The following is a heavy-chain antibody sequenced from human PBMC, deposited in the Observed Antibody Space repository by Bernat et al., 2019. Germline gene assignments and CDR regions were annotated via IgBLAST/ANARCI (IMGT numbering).Heavy chain of an antibody. CDR2: IYYSGST. CDR3: ARRTQALYCSGGSCYNTPFDY. J-gene: IGHJ4*02. D-gene: IGHD2-15*01. CDR1: GGSISSSSYY. Sequence: QLQLQESGPGLVKPSETLSLTCTVSGGSISSSSYYWGWIRQPPGKGLEWIGSIYYSGSTYYNPSLKSRVTISVDTSKNQFSLKLSSVTAADTAVYYCARRTQALYCSGGSCYNTPFDYWGQGTLVIVSS. V-gene: IGHV4-39*01.